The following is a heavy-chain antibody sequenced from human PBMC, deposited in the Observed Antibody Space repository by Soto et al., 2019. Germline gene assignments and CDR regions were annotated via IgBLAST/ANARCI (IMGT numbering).Heavy chain of an antibody. Sequence: QITLQESGPTLVKPTQTLTLTCTFSGFSLTTTGMRVGWIRQPPGKAPELLALIYWDDAKRYAPSMKSRLTITTDTARNQVVLTMINMDPVDTATYYCAHRRSGDVMTWGQGTLVTVSS. V-gene: IGHV2-5*05. CDR3: AHRRSGDVMT. J-gene: IGHJ5*02. CDR1: GFSLTTTGMR. D-gene: IGHD3-10*01. CDR2: IYWDDAK.